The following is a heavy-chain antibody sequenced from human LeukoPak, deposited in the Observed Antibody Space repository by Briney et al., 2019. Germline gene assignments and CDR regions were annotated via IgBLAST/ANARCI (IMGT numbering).Heavy chain of an antibody. Sequence: GGSLRLSCAASGFTFSSYGMHWVRQAPGKGLEWVAVISYDGSNKYYADSVKGRFTISRDNSKNTLYLQMNSLRAEDTAVYYCAKDGESGYYLHWGQGTLVTVS. J-gene: IGHJ4*02. CDR1: GFTFSSYG. CDR2: ISYDGSNK. V-gene: IGHV3-30*18. CDR3: AKDGESGYYLH. D-gene: IGHD3-22*01.